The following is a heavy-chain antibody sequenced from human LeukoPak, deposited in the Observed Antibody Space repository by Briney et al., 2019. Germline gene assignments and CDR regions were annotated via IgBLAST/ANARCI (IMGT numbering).Heavy chain of an antibody. CDR2: ISAYNGNT. CDR1: GYTFTSYG. Sequence: ASVKVSCKASGYTFTSYGISSVRHAPGQGLEWMGWISAYNGNTNYAQKLQGRVTMTTDTSTRTAYMELRSLRSDGTAVYYCARFSSGRTAVTPVLDYWGQGTLVTVSS. CDR3: ARFSSGRTAVTPVLDY. D-gene: IGHD6-19*01. V-gene: IGHV1-18*01. J-gene: IGHJ4*02.